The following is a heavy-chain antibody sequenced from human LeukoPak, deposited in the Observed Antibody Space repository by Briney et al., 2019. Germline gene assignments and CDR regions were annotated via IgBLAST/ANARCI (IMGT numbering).Heavy chain of an antibody. CDR2: IKSKTDGATT. CDR3: TTGFRSGYVVY. J-gene: IGHJ4*02. Sequence: RPGGSLRLSCAASGFTFSNYAMTWVRQAPGKGLEWVGRIKSKTDGATTDYAAPVQGRFTISRDDSKNTLYLEMNSLNTEDTAAYYCTTGFRSGYVVYWGQGTLVTVSS. D-gene: IGHD5-12*01. V-gene: IGHV3-15*01. CDR1: GFTFSNYA.